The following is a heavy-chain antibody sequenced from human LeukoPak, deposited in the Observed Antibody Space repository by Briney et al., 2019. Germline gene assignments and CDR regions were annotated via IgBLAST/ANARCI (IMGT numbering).Heavy chain of an antibody. CDR2: IYTCGST. J-gene: IGHJ6*03. CDR1: GGSISSGSYY. V-gene: IGHV4-61*02. Sequence: PSQTLSLTCTVSGGSISSGSYYWSWIRQPAGKGLEWIGRIYTCGSTNYNPSLKSRVTISVDTSKNQFSLKLSSVTAADTAVYYCARHPAGGTFIGYYMDVWGKGTTVTASS. D-gene: IGHD6-13*01. CDR3: ARHPAGGTFIGYYMDV.